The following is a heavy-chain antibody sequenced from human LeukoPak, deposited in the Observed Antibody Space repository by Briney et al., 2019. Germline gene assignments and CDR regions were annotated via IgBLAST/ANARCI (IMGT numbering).Heavy chain of an antibody. CDR3: ARDPRVVVADYYYYYGMDV. Sequence: PGGSLRLSCAASGFTVSSNYMSWVRQAPGKGLEWVSVIYSGGSTYYADSVKGRFTISRDNSKNTLYLQMNSLRAEDTAVYYCARDPRVVVADYYYYYGMDVWGQGTTVTVSS. D-gene: IGHD2-15*01. CDR2: IYSGGST. CDR1: GFTVSSNY. V-gene: IGHV3-66*01. J-gene: IGHJ6*02.